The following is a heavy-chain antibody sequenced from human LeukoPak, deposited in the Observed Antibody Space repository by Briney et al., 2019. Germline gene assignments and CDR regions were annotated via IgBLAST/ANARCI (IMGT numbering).Heavy chain of an antibody. CDR2: INWNGGST. J-gene: IGHJ4*02. Sequence: GGSLRLSCAASGFTFDDYGMSWVHQAPGKGLEWVSGINWNGGSTGYADSVKGRFTISRDNAKNTLYLQMNSLRAEDTAVYYCARGGGYSYGSFDYWGQGTLVTVSS. CDR1: GFTFDDYG. CDR3: ARGGGYSYGSFDY. V-gene: IGHV3-20*04. D-gene: IGHD5-18*01.